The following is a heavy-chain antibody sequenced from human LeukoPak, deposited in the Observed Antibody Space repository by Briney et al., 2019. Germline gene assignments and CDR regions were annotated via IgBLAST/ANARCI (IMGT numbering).Heavy chain of an antibody. CDR1: GFTFKSYS. Sequence: GGSLRLSCAASGFTFKSYSMNWVRQAPGKGPEWISYISSISRVIYYADSVKGRFTISRDNAKNSLSLQMNSLRAEDTAVYYCVREESESYPFDSWGQGTLVIVSS. CDR3: VREESESYPFDS. CDR2: ISSISRVI. D-gene: IGHD1-26*01. V-gene: IGHV3-48*01. J-gene: IGHJ4*02.